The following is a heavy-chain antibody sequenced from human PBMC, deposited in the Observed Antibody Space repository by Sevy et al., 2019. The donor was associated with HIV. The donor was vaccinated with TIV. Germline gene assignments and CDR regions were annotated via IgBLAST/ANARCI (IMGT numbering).Heavy chain of an antibody. CDR1: GFTFATYW. CDR3: ARALADWGSFHYSS. Sequence: GGSLRRSCAASGFTFATYWMTWVSQAPGKGLEWVAYIKQDGTDKYYVDSVRGRFAISRDNAKNSLYLHMSGLRAEDTAVYYCARALADWGSFHYSSWGRGTLVTVSS. J-gene: IGHJ4*02. CDR2: IKQDGTDK. D-gene: IGHD3-16*02. V-gene: IGHV3-7*01.